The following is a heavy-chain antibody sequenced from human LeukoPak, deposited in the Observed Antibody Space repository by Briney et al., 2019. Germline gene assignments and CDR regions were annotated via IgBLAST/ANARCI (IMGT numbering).Heavy chain of an antibody. CDR3: ATPPKGISYYHFDS. D-gene: IGHD3-22*01. CDR2: ISYNGGRT. V-gene: IGHV3-23*01. Sequence: GSLRLTCAASGFTFNNYAMSWVCQAPGKGLEWVSLISYNGGRTYSADSVKGRFTISRDTSKNTLYLQMNGLRAEDTAVYYCATPPKGISYYHFDSWGPGTLIVVSS. J-gene: IGHJ4*02. CDR1: GFTFNNYA.